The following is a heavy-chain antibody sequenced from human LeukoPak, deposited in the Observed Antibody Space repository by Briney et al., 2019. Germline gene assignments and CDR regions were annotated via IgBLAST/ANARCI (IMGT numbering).Heavy chain of an antibody. CDR3: ATIVPIAVAGPNWFDP. CDR1: GYTLTELS. J-gene: IGHJ5*02. D-gene: IGHD6-19*01. V-gene: IGHV1-24*01. CDR2: FDPEDGET. Sequence: ASVKVSCKVSGYTLTELSMHWVRRAPGKGLEWMGGFDPEDGETIYAQKFQGRATMTEDTSTDTAYMELSSLRSEDTAVYYCATIVPIAVAGPNWFDPWGQGTLVTVSS.